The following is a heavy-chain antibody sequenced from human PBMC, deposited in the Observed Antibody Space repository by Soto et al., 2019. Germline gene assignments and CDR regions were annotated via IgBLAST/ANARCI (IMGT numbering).Heavy chain of an antibody. CDR2: ISTYNGDT. J-gene: IGHJ4*02. Sequence: ASVKVSCKASGYNFFSHGISWVRQAPGQGLEWMGWISTYNGDTNSAQNLQGRVTMTTDTSTSTAYMELRGLRSDGTAVYYCARDSYGDYLIDYWGQGTLVTVSS. D-gene: IGHD4-17*01. V-gene: IGHV1-18*01. CDR3: ARDSYGDYLIDY. CDR1: GYNFFSHG.